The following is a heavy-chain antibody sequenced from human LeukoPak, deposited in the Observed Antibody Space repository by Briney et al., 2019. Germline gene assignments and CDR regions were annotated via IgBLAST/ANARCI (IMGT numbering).Heavy chain of an antibody. CDR2: TYSSGNT. Sequence: SETLSLTCTVSGGSINNYFWSWIRQPAGKGLEWIGRTYSSGNTNYNPSLRSPVTMSIDTSKNQFSLNLSSVTAADTAVYYCARQGDGGYSYGNFDSWGQGTLVTVSS. J-gene: IGHJ4*02. CDR3: ARQGDGGYSYGNFDS. CDR1: GGSINNYF. V-gene: IGHV4-4*07. D-gene: IGHD5-18*01.